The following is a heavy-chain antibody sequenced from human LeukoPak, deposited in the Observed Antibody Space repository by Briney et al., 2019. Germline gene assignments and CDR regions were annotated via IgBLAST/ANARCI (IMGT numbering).Heavy chain of an antibody. V-gene: IGHV1-69*05. CDR2: IIPIFGTA. Sequence: SVKVSCKASGGTFNSFAISWVRQAPGQGLEWMGGIIPIFGTANYAQKVQGRVTITTDESTTTAYMELSSLRSEDTAVYYCARARSPSSGYLLRDHNWFDPWGQGTLVTVSS. CDR3: ARARSPSSGYLLRDHNWFDP. J-gene: IGHJ5*02. D-gene: IGHD3-22*01. CDR1: GGTFNSFA.